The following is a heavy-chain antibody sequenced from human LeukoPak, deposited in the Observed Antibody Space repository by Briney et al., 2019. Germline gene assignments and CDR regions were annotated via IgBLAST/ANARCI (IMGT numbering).Heavy chain of an antibody. J-gene: IGHJ4*02. CDR1: GGTFSSYA. CDR3: ASETTYYYDSSGYGGNYFDY. CDR2: IIPILGIA. Sequence: ASVRVSCKASGGTFSSYAISWVRQAPGHGLEWMGRIIPILGIAKYAQKFQGRVTITADKSTSTAYMELSSLRPEDTAVYYCASETTYYYDSSGYGGNYFDYWGQGTLVTVSS. V-gene: IGHV1-69*04. D-gene: IGHD3-22*01.